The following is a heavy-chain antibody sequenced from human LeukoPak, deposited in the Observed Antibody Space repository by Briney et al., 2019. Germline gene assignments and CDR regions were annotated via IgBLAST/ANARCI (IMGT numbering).Heavy chain of an antibody. V-gene: IGHV1-69*05. CDR1: GGTFSSYA. D-gene: IGHD2-2*02. CDR3: ARHCSSTSCYIGYFDY. CDR2: IIPIFGTA. Sequence: SMKVSCKASGGTFSSYAISWVRQAPGQGLEWMGGIIPIFGTANYAQKFQGRVTITTDESTSTAYMELSSLRSEDTAVYYCARHCSSTSCYIGYFDYWGQGTLVTVSS. J-gene: IGHJ4*02.